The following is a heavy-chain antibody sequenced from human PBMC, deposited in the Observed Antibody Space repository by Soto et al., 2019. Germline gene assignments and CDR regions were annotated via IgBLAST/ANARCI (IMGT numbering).Heavy chain of an antibody. D-gene: IGHD3-16*02. V-gene: IGHV1-46*01. J-gene: IGHJ4*02. Sequence: ASVKVSCTASGYTFTSYYIHWVRQAPGQGLEWMGIINPSGGSTSYAQKFQGRVTMTRDTSTSTVYMELSSLRSEDTAVYYCARDPLRKSPRYYFDYWGQGTLVTVSS. CDR3: ARDPLRKSPRYYFDY. CDR2: INPSGGST. CDR1: GYTFTSYY.